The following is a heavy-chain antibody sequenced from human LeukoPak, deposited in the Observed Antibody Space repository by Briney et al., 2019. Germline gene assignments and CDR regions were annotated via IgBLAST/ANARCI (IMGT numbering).Heavy chain of an antibody. CDR2: IYYSGST. CDR3: ARVIVVVTARDGWFDP. Sequence: SETLSLTCTVSGGSISSHYWSWIRQPPGKGLEGIGYIYYSGSTNYNPSLKSRVTISVDTSKNQFSLKLSSVTAADTAVYYCARVIVVVTARDGWFDPWGQGTLVTVSS. V-gene: IGHV4-59*11. CDR1: GGSISSHY. D-gene: IGHD2-21*02. J-gene: IGHJ5*02.